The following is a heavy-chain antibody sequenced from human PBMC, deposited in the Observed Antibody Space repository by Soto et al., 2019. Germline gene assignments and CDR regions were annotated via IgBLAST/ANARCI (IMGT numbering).Heavy chain of an antibody. V-gene: IGHV4-61*01. CDR1: GGSVSSGSHY. Sequence: PSETLSLTCTVSGGSVSSGSHYWSWIRQPPGKGLEWIGQTFYSGSTNYNPSLKSRVTISVDTSKNQFSLELSSVTAADTAVYFCARDFCGGDCSDDYYYSAMDVWGQGTTVTVSS. D-gene: IGHD2-21*02. CDR3: ARDFCGGDCSDDYYYSAMDV. CDR2: TFYSGST. J-gene: IGHJ6*02.